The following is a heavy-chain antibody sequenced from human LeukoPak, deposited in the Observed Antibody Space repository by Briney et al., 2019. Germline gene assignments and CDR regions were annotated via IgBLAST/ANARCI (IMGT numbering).Heavy chain of an antibody. J-gene: IGHJ6*03. Sequence: ASVKVSCKTSGYTFTGHYIHWVRQAPEQGLEWVGWINPNSGGTKYAQQFQARVIMTRDTSISTAYLELSRLKSDDTAMYYCARDIYGDDVGLCVHYYMDVWGKGTTVAVSS. V-gene: IGHV1-2*02. CDR1: GYTFTGHY. CDR3: ARDIYGDDVGLCVHYYMDV. CDR2: INPNSGGT. D-gene: IGHD4-17*01.